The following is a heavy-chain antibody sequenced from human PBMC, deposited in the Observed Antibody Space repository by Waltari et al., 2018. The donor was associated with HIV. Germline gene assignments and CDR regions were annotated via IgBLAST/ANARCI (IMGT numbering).Heavy chain of an antibody. J-gene: IGHJ4*02. CDR1: GGSISDSF. V-gene: IGHV4-59*01. Sequence: QVQLQESGPGLVKPSETLSLTCSVSGGSISDSFWSWIRLPPGKGLEWVGHGSSTGNAKYNPSLQSRVAISVDTSKSQFSLRLTSVTAADTAVYFCARVKAYYYDNSGFYFFDYWGQGTLVTVSS. CDR2: GSSTGNA. D-gene: IGHD3-22*01. CDR3: ARVKAYYYDNSGFYFFDY.